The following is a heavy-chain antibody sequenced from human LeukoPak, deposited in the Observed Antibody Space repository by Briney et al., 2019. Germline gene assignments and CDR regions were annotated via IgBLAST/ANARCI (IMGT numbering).Heavy chain of an antibody. Sequence: PSETLFLTCTVSGGSISSYYWSWIRQPPGKVLEWIGYIYYSGSTNYNPSLKSRVTISVDTSKNQFSLKLSSVTAADTAVYFFKKKTAYDILTGYQSDAFDIWGQGTMVTVSS. CDR2: IYYSGST. D-gene: IGHD3-9*01. CDR1: GGSISSYY. J-gene: IGHJ3*02. V-gene: IGHV4-59*01. CDR3: KKKTAYDILTGYQSDAFDI.